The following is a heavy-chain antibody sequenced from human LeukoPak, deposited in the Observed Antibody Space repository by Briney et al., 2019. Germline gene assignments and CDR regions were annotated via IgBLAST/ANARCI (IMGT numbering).Heavy chain of an antibody. V-gene: IGHV3-7*01. CDR3: AREPHDFWSGNYMDV. J-gene: IGHJ6*03. D-gene: IGHD3-3*01. CDR1: GFSFSSYW. Sequence: GGSLRLSCPASGFSFSSYWMSWVRQAPGKGLEWVANTKQDGSEKYYVDSVKGRFTISRDNAKSSLYLQMNSLRAEDTAVYYCAREPHDFWSGNYMDVWGKGNTVTVSS. CDR2: TKQDGSEK.